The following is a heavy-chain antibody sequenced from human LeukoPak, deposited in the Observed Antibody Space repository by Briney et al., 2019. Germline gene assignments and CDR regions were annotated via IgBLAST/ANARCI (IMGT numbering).Heavy chain of an antibody. Sequence: GGSLRLSCAASGFTFSDHYMDWVRQAPGKGLEWVGRTRNKANSYTTEYAASVKGRFTISRDDSKNSLYLQMNSLKTEDTAVYYCAGRPGAVAGDDYWGQGTLVTVSP. V-gene: IGHV3-72*01. D-gene: IGHD6-19*01. CDR2: TRNKANSYTT. CDR1: GFTFSDHY. J-gene: IGHJ4*02. CDR3: AGRPGAVAGDDY.